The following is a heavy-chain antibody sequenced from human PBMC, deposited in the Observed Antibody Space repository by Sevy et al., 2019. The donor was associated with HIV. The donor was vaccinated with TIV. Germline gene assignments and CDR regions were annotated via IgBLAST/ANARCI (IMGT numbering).Heavy chain of an antibody. V-gene: IGHV3-23*01. CDR1: GFTLSSYA. CDR2: ISGSGGST. CDR3: AKIPYSSSWFYFDY. D-gene: IGHD6-13*01. J-gene: IGHJ4*02. Sequence: GGSLRLSCAASGFTLSSYAMSWVRQAPGKGLEWVSAISGSGGSTYYADSVKGRFTISRDNSKNTLYLQMNSLRAEDTAVYYCAKIPYSSSWFYFDYWGQGTLVTVSS.